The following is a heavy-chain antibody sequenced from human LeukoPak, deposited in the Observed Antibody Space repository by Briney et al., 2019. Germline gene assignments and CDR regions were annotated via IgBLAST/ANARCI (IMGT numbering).Heavy chain of an antibody. Sequence: SETLSLTCTVSGGSIGNYYWSWIRQTPGKGLQWIGYIHDSGYSNSNPSLKSRVTMSLDTSKNQFSLKLTSVTAADTALYYCARDLSTGTTVYWFDPWGQGTLVTVSS. CDR3: ARDLSTGTTVYWFDP. J-gene: IGHJ5*02. D-gene: IGHD1-1*01. V-gene: IGHV4-59*01. CDR2: IHDSGYS. CDR1: GGSIGNYY.